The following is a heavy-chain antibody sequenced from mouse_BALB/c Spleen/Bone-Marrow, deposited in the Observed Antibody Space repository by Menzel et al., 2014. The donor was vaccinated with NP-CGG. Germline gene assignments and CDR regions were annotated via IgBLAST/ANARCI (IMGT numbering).Heavy chain of an antibody. Sequence: VQLQQSGPGLAQPSQSLSITCTVSGFSLTSYGVHWVRQSPGKGLEWLGVIWSGGSTDYNAAFISRLSISKDNSKSXVFFKMNSLQANDTAIYYCARNSHYYGYYYAMDYWGQGTSVTVSS. D-gene: IGHD1-2*01. V-gene: IGHV2-2*02. CDR3: ARNSHYYGYYYAMDY. CDR2: IWSGGST. CDR1: GFSLTSYG. J-gene: IGHJ4*01.